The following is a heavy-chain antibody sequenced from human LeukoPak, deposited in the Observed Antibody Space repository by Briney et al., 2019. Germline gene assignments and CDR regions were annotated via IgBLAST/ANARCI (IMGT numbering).Heavy chain of an antibody. CDR1: GGSIRTGDYY. V-gene: IGHV4-30-4*01. J-gene: IGHJ4*02. Sequence: PSETLSLTCTVSGGSIRTGDYYWSWIRQPPGKGLEWIGYIYNSGSTYYNPSLKSRVTISIDTSKNQFSLKVNSVTAADTAVYYCARGGSHYYFDYWGQGSLVTVSS. D-gene: IGHD1-26*01. CDR3: ARGGSHYYFDY. CDR2: IYNSGST.